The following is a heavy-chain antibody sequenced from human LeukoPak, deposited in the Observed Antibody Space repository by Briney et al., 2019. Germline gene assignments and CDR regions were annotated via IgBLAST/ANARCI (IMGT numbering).Heavy chain of an antibody. J-gene: IGHJ6*03. V-gene: IGHV4-59*01. CDR3: ARATNGAWNAHYTGGRYYMDV. Sequence: SETLSHPCTVSGGSISSSYWTWIRQPPGKGLEWIGNINHSGSTRYNPSLKSRVTIFLDMSKNQISLELHSLTATDTAVYYCARATNGAWNAHYTGGRYYMDVWGKGTTVIVSS. CDR2: INHSGST. CDR1: GGSISSSY. D-gene: IGHD3-3*01.